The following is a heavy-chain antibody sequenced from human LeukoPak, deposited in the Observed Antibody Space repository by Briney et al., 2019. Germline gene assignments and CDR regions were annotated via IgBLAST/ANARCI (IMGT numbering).Heavy chain of an antibody. CDR3: ARLSTPSKKLAAAGLRGWFDP. J-gene: IGHJ5*02. D-gene: IGHD6-13*01. V-gene: IGHV4-4*09. Sequence: SETLSLTCTVSGVSISSYYWSWIRQPPGKGLEWIGYIYTSGSTNYNPSLKSRVTISVDTSKNQFSLKLSSVTAADTAVYYCARLSTPSKKLAAAGLRGWFDPWGQGTLVTVSS. CDR1: GVSISSYY. CDR2: IYTSGST.